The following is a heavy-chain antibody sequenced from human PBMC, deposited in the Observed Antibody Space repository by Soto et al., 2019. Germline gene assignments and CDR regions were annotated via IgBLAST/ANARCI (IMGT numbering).Heavy chain of an antibody. CDR1: GYAFTIYA. J-gene: IGHJ6*03. CDR2: INAGNGNT. CDR3: ARGRVVPAATNYYYYYMDV. Sequence: ASLKVSCKASGYAFTIYAMHWVRQAPGQRLEWMGWINAGNGNTKYSQKFQGRVTITRDTSASTAYMELSSLRSEDTAVYYCARGRVVPAATNYYYYYMDVWGKGTTVTVSS. D-gene: IGHD2-2*01. V-gene: IGHV1-3*01.